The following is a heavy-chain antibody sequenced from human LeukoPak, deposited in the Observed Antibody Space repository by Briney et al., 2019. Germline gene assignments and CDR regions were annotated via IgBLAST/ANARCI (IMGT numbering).Heavy chain of an antibody. D-gene: IGHD2-15*01. J-gene: IGHJ5*02. V-gene: IGHV3-48*01. CDR1: GFTFSAHS. CDR2: ISSSSATI. Sequence: TGGSLRLSCAASGFTFSAHSMNWVRQAPGKGLEWLSYISSSSATIFYADSVKGRFTVSRDNAKNSLYLQMDSLRAEDTAMYYCARDLLMGNGFDPWGQGTLVTVSS. CDR3: ARDLLMGNGFDP.